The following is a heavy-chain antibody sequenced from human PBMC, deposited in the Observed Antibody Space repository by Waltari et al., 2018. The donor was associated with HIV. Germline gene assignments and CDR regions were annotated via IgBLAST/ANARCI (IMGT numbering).Heavy chain of an antibody. Sequence: QVQLQESGPGLVKPSETLSPTCAVSGYSISSGYSWGWIRQPPGKGLEWLGSIFHSGSTYYNPSLKSRVTISVDTSKKQFSLRLSSVTAADTAVYYCARSRFYYYDSTDPEKRAFDIWGQGTMVTVSS. V-gene: IGHV4-38-2*01. CDR3: ARSRFYYYDSTDPEKRAFDI. CDR1: GYSISSGYS. D-gene: IGHD3-22*01. J-gene: IGHJ3*02. CDR2: IFHSGST.